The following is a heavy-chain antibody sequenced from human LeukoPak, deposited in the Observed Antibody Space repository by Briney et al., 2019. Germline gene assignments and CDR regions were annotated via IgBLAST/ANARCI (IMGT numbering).Heavy chain of an antibody. CDR2: ISYDGSNK. D-gene: IGHD2-2*01. CDR1: GFTFSSYG. Sequence: GRSLRLSCAASGFTFSSYGMHWVRQAPGKGLEWVAVISYDGSNKYYADSVEGRFTISRDNSKNTLYLQMNSLRAEDTAVYYCAKGGSTLNWFDPWGQGTLVTVSS. J-gene: IGHJ5*02. CDR3: AKGGSTLNWFDP. V-gene: IGHV3-30*18.